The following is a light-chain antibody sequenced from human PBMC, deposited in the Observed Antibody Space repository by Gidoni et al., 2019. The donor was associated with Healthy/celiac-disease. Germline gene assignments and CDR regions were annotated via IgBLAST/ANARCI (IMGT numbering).Light chain of an antibody. Sequence: EIVMTQSPATLSVSPGERATLSCRASQSVSSNLAWYTQKPGQAPRLLIYGASTRATGIPARFSGSGSGTEFTLTISSLQSEDFAVYYCQQYNNWPGTFGQGTKLEIK. CDR2: GAS. CDR3: QQYNNWPGT. V-gene: IGKV3-15*01. CDR1: QSVSSN. J-gene: IGKJ2*02.